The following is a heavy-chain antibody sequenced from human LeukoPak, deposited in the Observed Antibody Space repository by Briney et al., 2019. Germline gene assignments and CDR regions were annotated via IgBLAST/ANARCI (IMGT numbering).Heavy chain of an antibody. CDR1: GFTFTSYA. CDR3: AKDSRLIITYFDS. CDR2: ISSGGGNT. V-gene: IGHV3-23*01. D-gene: IGHD3-22*01. Sequence: GGSLRLSCATSGFTFTSYAMSWVRRAPGKGLEWLSGISSGGGNTYYADSVRGRLTISRDNSKNTLYLQMHSLRADDTAVYFCAKDSRLIITYFDSWGQGTLVTVSS. J-gene: IGHJ4*02.